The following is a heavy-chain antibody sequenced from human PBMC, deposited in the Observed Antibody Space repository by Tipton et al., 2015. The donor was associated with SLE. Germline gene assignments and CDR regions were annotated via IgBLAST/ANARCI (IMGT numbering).Heavy chain of an antibody. CDR2: IYHSGST. CDR3: ATDDPDGDSSGAPGDY. D-gene: IGHD3-22*01. CDR1: GGSISSGGYS. Sequence: TLSLTCAVSGGSISSGGYSWSWIRQPPGKGLEWIGYIYHSGSTYYNPSLKSRVTISVDRSKNQFSLKLSSVTAADTAVYYCATDDPDGDSSGAPGDYWGQGTLVTVSS. J-gene: IGHJ4*02. V-gene: IGHV4-30-2*02.